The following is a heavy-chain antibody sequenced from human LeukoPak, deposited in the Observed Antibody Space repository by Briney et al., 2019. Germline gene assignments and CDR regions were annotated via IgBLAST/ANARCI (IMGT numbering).Heavy chain of an antibody. D-gene: IGHD6-19*01. V-gene: IGHV3-74*01. CDR1: EFTFSSYW. CDR3: ARVRGGLVPYY. Sequence: GGSLRLSCAASEFTFSSYWMHWVRQAPGKGLVWVSRINSDGSSTSYADSVKGRFTISRDNAKNTLYLQMNSLRAEDTAVYYCARVRGGLVPYYWGQGTLVTVSS. J-gene: IGHJ4*02. CDR2: INSDGSST.